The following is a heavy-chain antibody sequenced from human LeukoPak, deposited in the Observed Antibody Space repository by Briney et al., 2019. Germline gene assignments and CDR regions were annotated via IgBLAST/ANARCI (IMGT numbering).Heavy chain of an antibody. V-gene: IGHV4-34*01. CDR3: ARDTIGAFSYGLDV. CDR2: INHSGNT. D-gene: IGHD4/OR15-4a*01. J-gene: IGHJ6*02. CDR1: GGSFSDYH. Sequence: PSETLSLTCAVYGGSFSDYHWSGIRQPPGKGLGLELIGEINHSGNTNYNPSLKSRVTISVDTSKNQFSLRLSSVTAADTAVYYCARDTIGAFSYGLDVWGQGTTVTVSS.